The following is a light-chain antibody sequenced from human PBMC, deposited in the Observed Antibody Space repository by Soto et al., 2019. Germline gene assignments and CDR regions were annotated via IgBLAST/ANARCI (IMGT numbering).Light chain of an antibody. V-gene: IGKV1-27*01. CDR1: QDISNY. J-gene: IGKJ1*01. CDR2: AAS. Sequence: DNQITQSPSSLSASVGDRVTITCRTSQDISNYLAWYQQKPGKVPKLLIYAASTLQSGVPSRFGGSGSGTDFTLTISSLQPEDVATYFCQKDNSAPRTFGQGTKVDIK. CDR3: QKDNSAPRT.